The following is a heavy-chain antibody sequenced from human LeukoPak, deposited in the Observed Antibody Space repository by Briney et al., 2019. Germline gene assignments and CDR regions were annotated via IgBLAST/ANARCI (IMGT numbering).Heavy chain of an antibody. J-gene: IGHJ4*02. D-gene: IGHD3-22*01. CDR2: INAGNGNT. V-gene: IGHV1-3*01. CDR1: GYTFTSYA. CDR3: AREGVGTYYYDSSGEFDY. Sequence: ASVKVSCKASGYTFTSYAMHWVRQAPGQRLEWMGWINAGNGNTKYSQKFQGRVTITRDTPASTAYMELSSLRSEDTAVYYCAREGVGTYYYDSSGEFDYWGQGTLVTVSS.